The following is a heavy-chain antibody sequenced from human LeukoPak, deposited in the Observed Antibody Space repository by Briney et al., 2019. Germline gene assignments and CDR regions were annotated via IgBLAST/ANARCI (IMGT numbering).Heavy chain of an antibody. Sequence: VASVKVSCKVSGYTLTELSMHWVRQAPGKGPEWMGGFDPEDGETIYAQKFQGRVTMTEDTSTDTAYMELRSLRSEDTAVYYCARGWAVAGNFGLNYYYYYMDVWGKGTTVTVSS. CDR3: ARGWAVAGNFGLNYYYYYMDV. D-gene: IGHD6-19*01. J-gene: IGHJ6*03. V-gene: IGHV1-24*01. CDR2: FDPEDGET. CDR1: GYTLTELS.